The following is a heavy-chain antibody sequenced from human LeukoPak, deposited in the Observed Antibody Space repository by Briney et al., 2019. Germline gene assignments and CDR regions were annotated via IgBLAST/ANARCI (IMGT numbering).Heavy chain of an antibody. CDR1: GFTFSSYG. J-gene: IGHJ4*02. CDR3: AQICSSTSCYGYYFDY. CDR2: IRYDGSNK. V-gene: IGHV3-30*02. D-gene: IGHD2-2*01. Sequence: GGSLRLSCAASGFTFSSYGMHWVRQAPGKGLEWVAFIRYDGSNKYYADSVKGRFTISRDNSKNTLYLQMNSLRAEDTAVYYCAQICSSTSCYGYYFDYWGQGTLVTVSS.